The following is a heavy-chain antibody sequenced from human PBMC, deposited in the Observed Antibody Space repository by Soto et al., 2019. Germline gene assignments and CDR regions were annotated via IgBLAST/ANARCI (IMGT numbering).Heavy chain of an antibody. CDR2: IYYSGST. J-gene: IGHJ2*01. Sequence: QLQLQESGPGLVKPSETLSLTCTVSGGSISSSSYYWGWIRQPPGKGLEFIGSIYYSGSTYYNPSLRSRVTISVDTSKNQFSLKLSSVTAADTAVYYCARGYCSSTSCYATGYFDLWGRGTLVTASS. CDR1: GGSISSSSYY. V-gene: IGHV4-39*01. D-gene: IGHD2-2*01. CDR3: ARGYCSSTSCYATGYFDL.